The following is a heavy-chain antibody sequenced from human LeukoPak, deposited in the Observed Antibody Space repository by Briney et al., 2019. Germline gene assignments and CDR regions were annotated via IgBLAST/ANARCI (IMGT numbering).Heavy chain of an antibody. V-gene: IGHV4-31*03. Sequence: TLSLTCTVSGGSISSGGYYWSWIRQHPGKGLEWIGYIYYSGSTYYNPSLKSRVTISVDTSKNQFSLKLSSVTAADTAVYYCAGQWELPGWFDPWGQGTLVTVSS. CDR3: AGQWELPGWFDP. CDR1: GGSISSGGYY. J-gene: IGHJ5*02. CDR2: IYYSGST. D-gene: IGHD1-26*01.